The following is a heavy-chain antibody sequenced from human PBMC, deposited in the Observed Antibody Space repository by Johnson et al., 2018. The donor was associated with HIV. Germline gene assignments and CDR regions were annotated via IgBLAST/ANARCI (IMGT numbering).Heavy chain of an antibody. CDR3: ARGGIAAKEPWRAFDI. Sequence: QVQLVESGGGLVQPGGSLRLSCAASGFTFSSYGMHWVRQAPGKGLEWVAVIWYDGSNKDYADSVKGRFTISRDNSKNTLYLQMNSLRAEDTAVYYCARGGIAAKEPWRAFDIWGQGTMVTVSS. J-gene: IGHJ3*02. CDR1: GFTFSSYG. D-gene: IGHD6-13*01. V-gene: IGHV3-33*01. CDR2: IWYDGSNK.